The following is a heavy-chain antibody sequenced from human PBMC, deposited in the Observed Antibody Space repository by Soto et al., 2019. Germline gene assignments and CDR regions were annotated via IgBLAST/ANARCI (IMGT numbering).Heavy chain of an antibody. Sequence: VKVSCKASGGTFGSDAITCVRHSPGQGLEWVGRIIPIFGTTNYAQNLQGRVTISADKSTLTSYMELHSLTSDDTALYYCARDRTDSGYYTNWLDPWGQGTQVTVSS. V-gene: IGHV1-69*06. CDR1: GGTFGSDA. CDR2: IIPIFGTT. J-gene: IGHJ5*02. D-gene: IGHD3-22*01. CDR3: ARDRTDSGYYTNWLDP.